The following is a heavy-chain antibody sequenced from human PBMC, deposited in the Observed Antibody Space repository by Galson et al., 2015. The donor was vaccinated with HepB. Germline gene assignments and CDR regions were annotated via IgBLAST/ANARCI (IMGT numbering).Heavy chain of an antibody. Sequence: SVKVSCKASGYTFTSYYMHWVRQAPGQGLEWMGIINSSGGSTSYAQKFQGRVTMTRDTSTSTVYMELSSVRSEDTAVYYCARDRGGGYYETKPDYWGQGTLVTVSS. D-gene: IGHD1-26*01. V-gene: IGHV1-46*01. CDR3: ARDRGGGYYETKPDY. CDR2: INSSGGST. J-gene: IGHJ4*02. CDR1: GYTFTSYY.